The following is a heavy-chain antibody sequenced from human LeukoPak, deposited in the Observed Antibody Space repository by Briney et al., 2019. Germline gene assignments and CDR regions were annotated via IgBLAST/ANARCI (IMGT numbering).Heavy chain of an antibody. D-gene: IGHD5-12*01. Sequence: GGSLRLSCAASGFTFSSYAMTWVRQAPGKGLEWVSAISVSGGSTYYADSVKGRFTVSRDNSKNTLYLQMNSLRAEDTAMYFCAKDRDSGDSADYWGQGTLVTVSS. V-gene: IGHV3-23*01. CDR1: GFTFSSYA. CDR2: ISVSGGST. CDR3: AKDRDSGDSADY. J-gene: IGHJ4*02.